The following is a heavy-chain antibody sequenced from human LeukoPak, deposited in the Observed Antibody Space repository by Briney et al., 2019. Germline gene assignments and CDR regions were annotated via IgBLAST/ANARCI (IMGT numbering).Heavy chain of an antibody. V-gene: IGHV5-51*01. CDR3: ARSTYYDFWSGQLSDAFDI. J-gene: IGHJ3*02. CDR1: GYSFTSYW. Sequence: GESLKISCKGSGYSFTSYWIGWVRQMPGKGLEWMGIIYPGDSDTRYSPSFQGQVTISADKSISTAYLQWSSLKASDTAMYYRARSTYYDFWSGQLSDAFDIWGQGTMVTVSS. CDR2: IYPGDSDT. D-gene: IGHD3-3*01.